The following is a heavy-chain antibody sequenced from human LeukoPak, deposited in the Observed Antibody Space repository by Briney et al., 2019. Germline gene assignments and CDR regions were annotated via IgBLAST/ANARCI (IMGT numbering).Heavy chain of an antibody. Sequence: PGGSLRLSCAASGFTFSNYAMSWVRQAPGKGLEWVSVISGSGGSTYYADPVKGRFTISRDNSKSTLYLQMNSLRAEDTAVYYCAKDYASDMATAPFDYWGQGTLVTVSS. D-gene: IGHD5-24*01. CDR2: ISGSGGST. CDR3: AKDYASDMATAPFDY. CDR1: GFTFSNYA. J-gene: IGHJ4*02. V-gene: IGHV3-23*01.